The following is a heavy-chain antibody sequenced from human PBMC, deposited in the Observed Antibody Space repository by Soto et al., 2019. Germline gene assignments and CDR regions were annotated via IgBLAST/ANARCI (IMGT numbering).Heavy chain of an antibody. CDR1: GFTVNNYG. Sequence: QVQLVESGGGVVQPGRSLRLSCAASGFTVNNYGMHWVRQAPGKGLEWVAILAHDGTTTYFGDSVRGRFTVSRDESANTPLLAMNSLRSEGKAVYYCARDWGSSGWFNWFDPWGQGILVIVSS. CDR3: ARDWGSSGWFNWFDP. V-gene: IGHV3-30*05. D-gene: IGHD6-25*01. CDR2: LAHDGTTT. J-gene: IGHJ5*02.